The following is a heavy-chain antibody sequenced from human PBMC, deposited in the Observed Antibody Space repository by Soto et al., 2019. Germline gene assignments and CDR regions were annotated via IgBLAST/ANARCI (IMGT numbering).Heavy chain of an antibody. Sequence: TLSLTCTVSGGSISSGGYYWSWISQHTGKGLEWIGYIYYSGSTYYNPSLKTRVTISVDTSKNQFSLKLSSVTAADTAVYVCGRNYGSRFDPWGQGTLVTVSS. CDR3: GRNYGSRFDP. J-gene: IGHJ5*02. CDR1: GGSISSGGYY. CDR2: IYYSGST. D-gene: IGHD3-10*01. V-gene: IGHV4-31*03.